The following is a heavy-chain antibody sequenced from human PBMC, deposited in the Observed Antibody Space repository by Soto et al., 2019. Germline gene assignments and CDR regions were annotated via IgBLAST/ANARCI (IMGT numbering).Heavy chain of an antibody. V-gene: IGHV3-21*01. J-gene: IGHJ3*02. CDR3: ARLPGEAFDI. CDR2: ISSSSSYI. D-gene: IGHD7-27*01. Sequence: EVQLVESGGGLVKPGGSLRLSCAASGFTFSSYSMNWVRQAPGKGLEWVSSISSSSSYIYYADSVKGRFTISRDNAKNSRYLQMNSLRAEDTAVYYCARLPGEAFDIWGQGTMVTVSS. CDR1: GFTFSSYS.